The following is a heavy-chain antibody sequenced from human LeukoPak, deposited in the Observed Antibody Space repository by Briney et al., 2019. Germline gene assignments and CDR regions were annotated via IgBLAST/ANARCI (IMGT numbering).Heavy chain of an antibody. CDR2: ISSDGNNK. Sequence: GRLLRLSCAASGFTFSSSVMHWVRQAPGKGLEWVAGISSDGNNKYYVDSVKGRFTISRDNSKNTLYLQMNSLRAEDTAVHYCAKVRVYYDFWSGLDYWGQGTLVRVSS. J-gene: IGHJ4*02. D-gene: IGHD3-3*01. CDR3: AKVRVYYDFWSGLDY. CDR1: GFTFSSSV. V-gene: IGHV3-30*18.